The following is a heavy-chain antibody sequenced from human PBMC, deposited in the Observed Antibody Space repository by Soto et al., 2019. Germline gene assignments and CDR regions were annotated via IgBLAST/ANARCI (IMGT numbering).Heavy chain of an antibody. CDR2: INPNSGGT. CDR1: GYTFTGYY. CDR3: ARDLMVRGVIIARFGY. V-gene: IGHV1-2*02. J-gene: IGHJ4*02. D-gene: IGHD3-10*01. Sequence: ASVKVSCKASGYTFTGYYVHWVRQAPGQGLEWMGWINPNSGGTNYAQKFQGRVTMTRDTSISTAYMELSRLRSDDTAVYYCARDLMVRGVIIARFGYWGQGTLVTVSS.